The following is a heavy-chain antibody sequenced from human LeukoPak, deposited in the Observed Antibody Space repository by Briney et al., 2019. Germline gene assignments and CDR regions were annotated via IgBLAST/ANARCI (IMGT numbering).Heavy chain of an antibody. CDR3: ARSLIKSYNDAFDI. D-gene: IGHD5-24*01. V-gene: IGHV3-20*04. Sequence: PGGSLRLSCAASGFTFDDYGMSWVRQAPGKGLEWVSGINWNGGSTGYADSVKGRFTISRDNAKNSLYLQMNSLRAEDTALYYCARSLIKSYNDAFDIWGQGTVVTVSS. CDR2: INWNGGST. J-gene: IGHJ3*02. CDR1: GFTFDDYG.